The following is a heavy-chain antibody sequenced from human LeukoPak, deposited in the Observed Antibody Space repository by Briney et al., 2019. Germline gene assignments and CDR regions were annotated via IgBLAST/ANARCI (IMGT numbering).Heavy chain of an antibody. CDR2: ISWNSGSI. CDR3: AKDMLPHIAEAGPVGY. V-gene: IGHV3-9*01. J-gene: IGHJ4*02. Sequence: PGRSLRLSCAASGFTFDDYAMHWVRQAPGKGLEWVSGISWNSGSIGYADSVKGRFTISRDNAKNSLYLQMNSLRAEDTALYYCAKDMLPHIAEAGPVGYWGQGTLVTVSS. CDR1: GFTFDDYA. D-gene: IGHD6-19*01.